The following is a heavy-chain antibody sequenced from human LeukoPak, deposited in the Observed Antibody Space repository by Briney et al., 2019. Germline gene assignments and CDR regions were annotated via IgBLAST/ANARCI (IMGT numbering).Heavy chain of an antibody. CDR3: ARHSDILTGYPFDY. CDR2: IYYSGST. Sequence: SETLSLTCTVSGGSISNYYWSWLRQPPGKRLEWIGYIYYSGSTKYNPSLKSRVTISVDTSKNQFSLDLTSVTAADTAVYYCARHSDILTGYPFDYWGQGTLVTVSS. J-gene: IGHJ4*02. D-gene: IGHD3-9*01. V-gene: IGHV4-59*08. CDR1: GGSISNYY.